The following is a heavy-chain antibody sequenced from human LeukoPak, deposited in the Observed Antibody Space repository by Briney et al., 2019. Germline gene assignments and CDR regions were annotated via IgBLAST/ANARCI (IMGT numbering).Heavy chain of an antibody. Sequence: GASVKVSCKVSGYTLTELSMHWVRQAPGKGLEWMGGIIPIFGTANYAQKFQGRVTITADESTSTAYMELSSLRSEDTAVYYCARRIAAPTTPFDYWGQGTLVTVSS. CDR1: GYTLTELS. V-gene: IGHV1-69*13. CDR3: ARRIAAPTTPFDY. D-gene: IGHD6-6*01. J-gene: IGHJ4*02. CDR2: IIPIFGTA.